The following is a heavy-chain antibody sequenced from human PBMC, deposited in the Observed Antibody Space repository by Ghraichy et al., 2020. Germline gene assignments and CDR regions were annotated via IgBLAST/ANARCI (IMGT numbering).Heavy chain of an antibody. J-gene: IGHJ6*02. CDR3: AKDKGLVYGGKGYDYGLDV. CDR1: GYTVTSYG. V-gene: IGHV7-4-1*02. CDR2: INTNTGNP. Sequence: ASVKVSCKTSGYTVTSYGLNWVRQAPGQGLEWMGWINTNTGNPTFAQGFTGRFVFSLDTSVSTAYLQISSLKADDTGVYYCAKDKGLVYGGKGYDYGLDVWGQGTTVTVSS. D-gene: IGHD5-12*01.